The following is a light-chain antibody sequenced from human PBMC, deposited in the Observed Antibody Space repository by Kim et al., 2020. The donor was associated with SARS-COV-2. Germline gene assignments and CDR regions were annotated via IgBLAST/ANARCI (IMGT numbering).Light chain of an antibody. CDR3: QSYDSSNWV. J-gene: IGLJ3*02. Sequence: LTQPHSVSESPGKTVTISCTRSSGSIASNYVQWYQQRPGSVPTTVIYEDNQRPSGVPDRFSGSIDSSSNSASLTISGLKTEDEADYYCQSYDSSNWVFGGGTQLTVL. V-gene: IGLV6-57*03. CDR1: SGSIASNY. CDR2: EDN.